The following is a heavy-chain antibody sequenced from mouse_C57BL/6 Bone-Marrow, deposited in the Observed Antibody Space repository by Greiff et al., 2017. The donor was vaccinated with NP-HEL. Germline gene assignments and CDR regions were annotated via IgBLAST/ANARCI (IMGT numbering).Heavy chain of an antibody. Sequence: QVQLQQSGPGLVQPSQSLSITCTVSGFSLTSYGVHWVRQSPGTGLEWLGVIWSGGSTDYNAAFISRLSISKDNSKSQVFFKMNSLQADDTAIYYCARRNYGSSSYWYFDVWGTGTTVTVSS. J-gene: IGHJ1*03. V-gene: IGHV2-2*01. CDR3: ARRNYGSSSYWYFDV. D-gene: IGHD1-1*01. CDR2: IWSGGST. CDR1: GFSLTSYG.